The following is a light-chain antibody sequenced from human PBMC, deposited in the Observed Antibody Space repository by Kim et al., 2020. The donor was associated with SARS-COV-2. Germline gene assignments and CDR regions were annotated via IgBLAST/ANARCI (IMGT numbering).Light chain of an antibody. CDR1: KLGDKY. CDR3: QAWDSTTVV. V-gene: IGLV3-1*01. Sequence: SYELTQPPSVSVSPGQTARITCSGDKLGDKYACWHQQKPGQSPVLVMYQDSKRPSGIPERLSGSNSGNTATLTISGTQAMDEADYYCQAWDSTTVVFGGG. CDR2: QDS. J-gene: IGLJ2*01.